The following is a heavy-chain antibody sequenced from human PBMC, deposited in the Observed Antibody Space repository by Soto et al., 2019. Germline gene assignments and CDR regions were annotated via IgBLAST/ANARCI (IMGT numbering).Heavy chain of an antibody. Sequence: SETLSLTCTVSGVSISSGGYYWSWIRQHPGKGLEWIGYIYYSGSTYYNPSLKSRVTISVDTSKNQFSLKLSSVTAADTAVYYCARVRSDYDFWSGYYPGSYYYYYMDVWGKGTTVTVS. J-gene: IGHJ6*03. V-gene: IGHV4-31*03. CDR2: IYYSGST. D-gene: IGHD3-3*01. CDR1: GVSISSGGYY. CDR3: ARVRSDYDFWSGYYPGSYYYYYMDV.